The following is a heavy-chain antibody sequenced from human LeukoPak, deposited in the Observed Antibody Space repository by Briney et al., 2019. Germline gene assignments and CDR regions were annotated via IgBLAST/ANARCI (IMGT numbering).Heavy chain of an antibody. CDR3: ARGHKSSSSPRFDP. Sequence: SETLSLTCTVSGGSISSYYWSWIRQPPGKGLEWIGYIYYSGSTNYNPSLKSRVTISVDTSKNQFSLKLSSVTAADTAVYYCARGHKSSSSPRFDPWGQGTLVTVSS. D-gene: IGHD6-6*01. V-gene: IGHV4-59*01. CDR1: GGSISSYY. J-gene: IGHJ5*02. CDR2: IYYSGST.